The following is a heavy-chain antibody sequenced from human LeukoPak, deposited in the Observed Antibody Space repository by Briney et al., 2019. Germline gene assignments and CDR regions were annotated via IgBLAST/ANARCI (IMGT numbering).Heavy chain of an antibody. Sequence: GRSLRLSCAASGFSFRSYGMHWVRQAPGKGLDWVAVIWYGGSNKNYADSVKGRFPIYRDNYKNTLYLLMDSLRAEDTGVYYCATARDNYDISGFSALEDWGQGTLVTVSS. CDR3: ATARDNYDISGFSALED. CDR1: GFSFRSYG. D-gene: IGHD3-22*01. J-gene: IGHJ4*02. CDR2: IWYGGSNK. V-gene: IGHV3-33*01.